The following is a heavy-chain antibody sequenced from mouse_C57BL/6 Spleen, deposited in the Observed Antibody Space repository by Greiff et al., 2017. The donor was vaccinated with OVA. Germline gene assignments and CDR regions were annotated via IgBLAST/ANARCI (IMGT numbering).Heavy chain of an antibody. J-gene: IGHJ4*01. Sequence: EVKLVESGGGLVKPGGSLKLSCAASGFTFSDYGMHWVRQAPEQGLEWVAYISSGSSTIYYADTVKGRFTISRDNAKNTLYLQMTSLRSEDTAVYYCARRPIDSYGMDYWGQGTSVTVSS. CDR2: ISSGSSTI. CDR1: GFTFSDYG. CDR3: ARRPIDSYGMDY. D-gene: IGHD6-1*02. V-gene: IGHV5-17*01.